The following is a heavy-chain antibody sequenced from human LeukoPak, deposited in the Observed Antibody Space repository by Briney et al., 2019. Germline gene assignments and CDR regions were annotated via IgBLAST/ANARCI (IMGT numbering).Heavy chain of an antibody. CDR2: IYYSGST. Sequence: PSETLSLTCTVSGGSISSSDYYWSWIRQPPGKGLEWLGYIYYSGSTYYNPSLKSRVTISVDTSKNQFSLKLSSVTAADTAVYYCARDLKGSYYYYGMDVWGQGTTVTVSS. D-gene: IGHD2-15*01. CDR1: GGSISSSDYY. V-gene: IGHV4-30-4*01. J-gene: IGHJ6*02. CDR3: ARDLKGSYYYYGMDV.